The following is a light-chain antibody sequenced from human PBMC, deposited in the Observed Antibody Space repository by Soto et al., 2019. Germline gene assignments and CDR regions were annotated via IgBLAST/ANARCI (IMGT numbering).Light chain of an antibody. CDR2: EAS. J-gene: IGKJ1*01. Sequence: DIEMTQSPATLSASVGDRVTITCRASQSISSWLAWYQQKPGQAPNLLIYEASRLESGVPARFSGSASGTEFTLTINSLQPDDFATYYCQQYNNYPGTFGQGTKVEIK. CDR3: QQYNNYPGT. CDR1: QSISSW. V-gene: IGKV1-5*03.